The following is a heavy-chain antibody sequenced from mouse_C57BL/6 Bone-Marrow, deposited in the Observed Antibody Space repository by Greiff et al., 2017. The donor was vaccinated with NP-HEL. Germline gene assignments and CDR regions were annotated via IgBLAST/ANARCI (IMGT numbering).Heavy chain of an antibody. CDR3: ARERGYYGNYEDY. V-gene: IGHV1-7*01. J-gene: IGHJ2*01. CDR1: GYTFTSYW. CDR2: INPSSGYT. D-gene: IGHD2-1*01. Sequence: QVQLQQSGAELAKPGASVKLSCKASGYTFTSYWMHWVKQRPGQGLEWIGYINPSSGYTKYKQKFKDKATLTADKSSSPAYMQLSSLTYEDSAVYYCARERGYYGNYEDYWGQGTTLTVSS.